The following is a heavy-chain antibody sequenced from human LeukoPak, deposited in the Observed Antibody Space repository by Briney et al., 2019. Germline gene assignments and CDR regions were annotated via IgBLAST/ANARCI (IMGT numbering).Heavy chain of an antibody. CDR1: GGSISSYY. J-gene: IGHJ4*02. D-gene: IGHD3-10*01. Sequence: KTSETLSLTCTVSGGSISSYYWSWIRQPPGKGLEWIGYIYYSGSTNYNPSLKSRVTISVDTSKNQFSLKPSSVTAADTAVYYCARQDKTPISGFDYWGQGTLVTVSS. V-gene: IGHV4-59*08. CDR3: ARQDKTPISGFDY. CDR2: IYYSGST.